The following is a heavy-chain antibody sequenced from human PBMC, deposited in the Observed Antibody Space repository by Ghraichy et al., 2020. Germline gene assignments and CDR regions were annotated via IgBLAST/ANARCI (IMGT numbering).Heavy chain of an antibody. CDR2: ISYDGTNK. V-gene: IGHV3-30*04. J-gene: IGHJ1*01. Sequence: GGSLRLSCAASGFSFSTYAMNWVRQAPGKGLEWVAIISYDGTNKYYTDSVKGRFTISRDNSNNTLYLQMNTLRAKDTAFYYCARSGDILTGYYTPAAEYFQTCGQGTLFTVSS. CDR1: GFSFSTYA. D-gene: IGHD3-9*01. CDR3: ARSGDILTGYYTPAAEYFQT.